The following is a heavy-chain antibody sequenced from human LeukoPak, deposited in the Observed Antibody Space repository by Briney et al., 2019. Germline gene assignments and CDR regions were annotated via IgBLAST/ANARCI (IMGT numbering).Heavy chain of an antibody. CDR1: GVSFNDYY. CDR2: ISHSEGT. V-gene: IGHV4-34*01. Sequence: SETLSLTCAVSGVSFNDYYWSWIRQSPGKGLEWIGEISHSEGTKYSPSLKSRVTISVDMSENHFSLKLTSVTAADTAVYYCARIRCGHTTTVCYNHWGLGTLVTVSS. CDR3: ARIRCGHTTTVCYNH. D-gene: IGHD2-8*01. J-gene: IGHJ4*02.